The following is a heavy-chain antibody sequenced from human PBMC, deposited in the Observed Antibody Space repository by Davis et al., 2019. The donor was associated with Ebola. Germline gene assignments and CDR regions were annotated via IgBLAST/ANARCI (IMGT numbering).Heavy chain of an antibody. CDR2: IDPSDSYT. Sequence: GESLKISCKGSGYSFTSYWISWVRQMPGKGLEWMGRIDPSDSYTNYSPSFQGHVTISADKSISTAYLQWSSLKASDTAMYYCARHGGGGSPPLRAYYYYGMDVWGQGTTVTVSS. J-gene: IGHJ6*02. CDR1: GYSFTSYW. D-gene: IGHD2-15*01. V-gene: IGHV5-10-1*01. CDR3: ARHGGGGSPPLRAYYYYGMDV.